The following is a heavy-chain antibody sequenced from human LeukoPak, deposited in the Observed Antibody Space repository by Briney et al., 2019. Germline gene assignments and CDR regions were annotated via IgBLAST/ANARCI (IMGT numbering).Heavy chain of an antibody. J-gene: IGHJ4*02. V-gene: IGHV3-11*06. CDR1: GFTVSSNY. Sequence: GGSLRLPCAASGFTVSSNYMSWIRQAPGKGLEWVSYISSSSSYTNYADSVKGRFTISRDNAKNSLYLQMNSLRAEDTAVYYCARDRIAARIWGQGTLVTVSS. CDR2: ISSSSSYT. D-gene: IGHD6-6*01. CDR3: ARDRIAARI.